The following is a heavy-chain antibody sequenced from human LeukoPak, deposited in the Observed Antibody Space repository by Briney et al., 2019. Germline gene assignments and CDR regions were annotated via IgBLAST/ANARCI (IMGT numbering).Heavy chain of an antibody. Sequence: ASVKVSCKASGYTFTSYGISWVRQAPGQGLEWMGWISAYNGNTNYAQKLQGRVTMTTDTSTSTAYMELRSLRSDDTAVYYCARETYYYGSESSNFDYWGQGTLVTVSS. D-gene: IGHD3-10*01. CDR1: GYTFTSYG. CDR2: ISAYNGNT. J-gene: IGHJ4*02. CDR3: ARETYYYGSESSNFDY. V-gene: IGHV1-18*01.